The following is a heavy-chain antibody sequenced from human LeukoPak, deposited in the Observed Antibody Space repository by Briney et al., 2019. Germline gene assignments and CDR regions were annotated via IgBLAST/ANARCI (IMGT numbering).Heavy chain of an antibody. CDR1: GFDFSGHE. CDR2: ITTSGSTK. V-gene: IGHV3-48*03. J-gene: IGHJ4*02. CDR3: GSCSFDY. D-gene: IGHD2-15*01. Sequence: GGSLRLSCAASGFDFSGHEMNLVRQAPGKGLEWVSHITTSGSTKFYAVSVKGRFTISRDNAKKSLYLQMHSLRAEDTAVCSGGSCSFDYWGQGTLVTVSS.